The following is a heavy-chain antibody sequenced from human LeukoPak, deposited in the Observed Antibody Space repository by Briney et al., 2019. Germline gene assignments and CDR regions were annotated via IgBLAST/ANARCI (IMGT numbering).Heavy chain of an antibody. Sequence: SETLSLTCTDSGGSISTYYWSWIRQPPGKGLEWIGYIYYTGSTNYNPSLKSRVTMSIDTSNNQFSLRLSSVTAADTAVYYCAREDSTTYYNWFDPWGQGTLVTVSS. CDR2: IYYTGST. V-gene: IGHV4-59*01. CDR1: GGSISTYY. J-gene: IGHJ5*02. CDR3: AREDSTTYYNWFDP. D-gene: IGHD2-2*01.